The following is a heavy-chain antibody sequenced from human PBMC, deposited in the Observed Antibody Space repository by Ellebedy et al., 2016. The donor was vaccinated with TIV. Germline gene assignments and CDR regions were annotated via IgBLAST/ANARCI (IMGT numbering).Heavy chain of an antibody. CDR2: ITGSGDST. D-gene: IGHD3-9*01. J-gene: IGHJ4*02. Sequence: GGSLRLXXAASGLTFSSYVMNWVRQAPGKGLEWVSAITGSGDSTYYADSVEGRFTISRDNSKNTLYLQMNGLRAEDTAVFYCAKGGYYNLDYWGPGILVTVSS. V-gene: IGHV3-23*01. CDR1: GLTFSSYV. CDR3: AKGGYYNLDY.